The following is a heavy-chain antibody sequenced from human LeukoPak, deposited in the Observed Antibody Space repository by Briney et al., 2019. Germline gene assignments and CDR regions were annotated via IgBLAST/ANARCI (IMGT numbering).Heavy chain of an antibody. Sequence: PGGSLRLSCAASGFTVSSNYMSWVRQAPGKGLEWVSVIYIGGSTYYADSVKGRFTISRDNSKNTLYLQMNSLRAEDKAVYYCARDSSGPLGIWGQGTMVTVSS. CDR1: GFTVSSNY. V-gene: IGHV3-66*01. D-gene: IGHD3-22*01. CDR2: IYIGGST. J-gene: IGHJ3*02. CDR3: ARDSSGPLGI.